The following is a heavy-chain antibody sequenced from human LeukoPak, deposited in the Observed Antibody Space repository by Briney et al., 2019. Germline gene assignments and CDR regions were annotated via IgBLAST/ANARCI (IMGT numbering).Heavy chain of an antibody. Sequence: GGSLRLSCAASGFTFSRYAMSWVRQAPGKGLEWVSAISGSGGSTYYADSVKGRFTISRDNSKNTLYLQMNSLRAEDTAVYYCAKTRDGYNYYLDYWGQGTLVTVSS. V-gene: IGHV3-23*01. D-gene: IGHD5-24*01. CDR3: AKTRDGYNYYLDY. J-gene: IGHJ4*02. CDR2: ISGSGGST. CDR1: GFTFSRYA.